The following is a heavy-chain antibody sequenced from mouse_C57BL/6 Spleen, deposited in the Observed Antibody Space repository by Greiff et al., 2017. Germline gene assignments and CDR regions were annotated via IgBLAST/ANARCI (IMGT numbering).Heavy chain of an antibody. V-gene: IGHV5-16*01. Sequence: EVQLVESEGGLVQPGSSMKLSCTASGFTFSDYYMAWVRQVPEKGLEWVANINYDGSSTYYLDSLKSRFIISRDNAKNILYLQMSSLKSEDTATYYCARALGDYWGQGTTLTVSS. CDR3: ARALGDY. CDR2: INYDGSST. D-gene: IGHD4-1*01. J-gene: IGHJ2*01. CDR1: GFTFSDYY.